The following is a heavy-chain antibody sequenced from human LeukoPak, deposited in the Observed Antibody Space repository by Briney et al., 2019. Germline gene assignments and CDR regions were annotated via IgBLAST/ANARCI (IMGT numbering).Heavy chain of an antibody. Sequence: PSETLSLTCTVSGGSISSNSYYWGWIRQPPGKGLEWIGSIYYSGNTYYNPSLKSRITISVDTSKNQFSLKLSSVTAADTAVYYCAREGYSYGSQIDYWGQGTLVTVSS. D-gene: IGHD5-18*01. CDR1: GGSISSNSYY. CDR3: AREGYSYGSQIDY. CDR2: IYYSGNT. V-gene: IGHV4-39*07. J-gene: IGHJ4*02.